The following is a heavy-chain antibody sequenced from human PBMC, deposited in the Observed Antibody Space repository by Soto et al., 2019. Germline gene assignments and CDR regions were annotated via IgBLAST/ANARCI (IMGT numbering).Heavy chain of an antibody. CDR1: GYSFSTYW. Sequence: GESLKISCKGSGYSFSTYWIGWVRQMPGKGLEWMGIIYPGDSEARYSPSFEGQVIISADKSISTAYLQWRSLKASDTAMYFCLRQGFQYWGQGTPVTVSS. CDR2: IYPGDSEA. V-gene: IGHV5-51*01. CDR3: LRQGFQY. J-gene: IGHJ1*01.